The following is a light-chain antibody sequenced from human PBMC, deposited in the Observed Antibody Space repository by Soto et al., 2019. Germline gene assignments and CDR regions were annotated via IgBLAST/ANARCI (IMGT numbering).Light chain of an antibody. V-gene: IGKV3-20*01. CDR3: QQYGSSPWT. CDR2: GAS. J-gene: IGKJ1*01. Sequence: EIVLTQSPGTLSLSPGERGTLSCRASQSVSSSHLAWYQQKPGQAPRLLIYGASSRATGIPDRFSGSGSGTDFSHTISRLEPEDLAVYYCQQYGSSPWTFGQGTKVEVK. CDR1: QSVSSSH.